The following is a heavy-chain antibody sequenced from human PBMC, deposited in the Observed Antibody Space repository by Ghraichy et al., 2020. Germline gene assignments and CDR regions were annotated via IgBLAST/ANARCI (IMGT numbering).Heavy chain of an antibody. CDR1: GFTFSSYA. CDR2: ISGSGGST. V-gene: IGHV3-23*01. Sequence: GGSLRLSCAASGFTFSSYAMSWVRQAPGKGLEWVSAISGSGGSTYYADSVKGRFTISRDNSKNTLYLQMNSLRAEDTAVYYCAKEGLTGFLEWPEFWYFDLWGRGTLVTVSS. CDR3: AKEGLTGFLEWPEFWYFDL. J-gene: IGHJ2*01. D-gene: IGHD3-3*01.